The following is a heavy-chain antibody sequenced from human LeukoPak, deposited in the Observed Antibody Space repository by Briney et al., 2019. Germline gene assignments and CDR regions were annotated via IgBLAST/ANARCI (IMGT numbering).Heavy chain of an antibody. CDR1: GGTFSSYA. D-gene: IGHD5-12*01. V-gene: IGHV1-69*01. J-gene: IGHJ4*02. Sequence: ASVKVSCKASGGTFSSYAISWVRQAPGQGLEWMGGIIPIFGTANYAQKFQGRVTITADESTSTAYMELSSLRSEDTAVYYCARSAYGYREASFDYWGQGTLVTVSS. CDR3: ARSAYGYREASFDY. CDR2: IIPIFGTA.